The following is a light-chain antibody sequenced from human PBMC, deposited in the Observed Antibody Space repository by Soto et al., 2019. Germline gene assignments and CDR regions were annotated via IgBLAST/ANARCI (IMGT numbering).Light chain of an antibody. J-gene: IGKJ4*01. CDR1: QSVGSA. CDR3: QQYKSWPPLT. CDR2: GAS. Sequence: EIVMTQSPATLSVSPGETATFSCRASQSVGSALAWYQHKPGQAPRLLIVGASIRATGVPGRFSGGGSGTEFTLTLSGLQSEDFAVYYCQQYKSWPPLTFGGGTTVEIK. V-gene: IGKV3-15*01.